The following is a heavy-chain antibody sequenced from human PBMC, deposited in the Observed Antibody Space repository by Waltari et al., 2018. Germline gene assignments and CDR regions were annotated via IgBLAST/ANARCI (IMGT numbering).Heavy chain of an antibody. CDR3: ARHSPPSVTTPVDAVDY. CDR1: GGSISSSSYY. V-gene: IGHV4-39*01. CDR2: IYYSGST. J-gene: IGHJ4*02. Sequence: QLQLQESGPGLVKPSETLSLTCTVSGGSISSSSYYWGWIRQPPGKGLEWIGSIYYSGSTYYNPSLKRRVTISVDTSKNQFSLKLSSVTAADTAVYYCARHSPPSVTTPVDAVDYWGQGTLVTVSS. D-gene: IGHD4-17*01.